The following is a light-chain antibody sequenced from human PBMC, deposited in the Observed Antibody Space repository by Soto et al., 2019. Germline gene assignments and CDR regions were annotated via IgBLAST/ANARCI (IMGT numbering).Light chain of an antibody. CDR3: QRYNIWPLT. J-gene: IGKJ4*01. CDR2: DTS. V-gene: IGKV3-15*01. Sequence: DIVMAVSPAPMSMSPGEGPTLSCRASQCIVYTLAWYQHRPGQTPRLLIYDTSTRATGVPARFSGSRSGTEFTLTINSLQSEDFAVYYCQRYNIWPLTFGGRTKVDIK. CDR1: QCIVYT.